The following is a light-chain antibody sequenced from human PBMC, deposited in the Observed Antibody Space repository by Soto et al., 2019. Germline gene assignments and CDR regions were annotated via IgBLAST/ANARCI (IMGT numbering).Light chain of an antibody. J-gene: IGKJ4*01. Sequence: QLTQSPYSLSASAGGRVSMTCGANQNINDNLNWIQLKPGKAPKLLNYAASSLQSGVPSRFSGSGSGTEFTLTISSLQPEDFASYYCQQLDRYPFTFGGGTKVDI. CDR1: QNINDN. CDR3: QQLDRYPFT. V-gene: IGKV1-17*01. CDR2: AAS.